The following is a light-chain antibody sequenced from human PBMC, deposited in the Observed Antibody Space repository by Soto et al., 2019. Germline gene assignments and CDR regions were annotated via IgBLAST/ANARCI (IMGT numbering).Light chain of an antibody. J-gene: IGKJ2*01. CDR1: QSVSSSY. CDR2: GAS. V-gene: IGKV3-20*01. CDR3: QQYGSSPPYT. Sequence: EIVLTQSPGTLSLSPGERATLSCRASQSVSSSYLAWYQQKPGQAPRLLIYGASSRATGIPDRLSGSGSGTDFTLTISRLETEDFAVYYCQQYGSSPPYTFGQGTKLEIK.